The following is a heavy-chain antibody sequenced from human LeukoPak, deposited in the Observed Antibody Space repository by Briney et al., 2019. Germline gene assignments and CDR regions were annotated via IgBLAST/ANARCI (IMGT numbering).Heavy chain of an antibody. Sequence: SETLSLTCTVSGGSISSYYWSWIRQPPGKGLEWIGYIYYSGSTNYNPSLKSRVTISVDTSKNQFSLKLSSVTAADTAVYYCARVTTQDAFDIWSQGTMVTVSS. J-gene: IGHJ3*02. V-gene: IGHV4-59*01. CDR3: ARVTTQDAFDI. CDR2: IYYSGST. CDR1: GGSISSYY. D-gene: IGHD1-14*01.